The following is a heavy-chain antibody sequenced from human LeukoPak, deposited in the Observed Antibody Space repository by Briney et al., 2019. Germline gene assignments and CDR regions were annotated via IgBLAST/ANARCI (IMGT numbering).Heavy chain of an antibody. CDR2: INHSGST. D-gene: IGHD3-10*01. Sequence: KTSETLSLTCAVYGGSFSGYYWSWIRQPPGKGLEWIGEINHSGSTNYNPSLKSRVTISVDTSKNQFSLKLSSVTAADTAVYYCAREATMVRGRKATIRDYWGQGTLVTVSS. CDR1: GGSFSGYY. V-gene: IGHV4-34*01. CDR3: AREATMVRGRKATIRDY. J-gene: IGHJ4*02.